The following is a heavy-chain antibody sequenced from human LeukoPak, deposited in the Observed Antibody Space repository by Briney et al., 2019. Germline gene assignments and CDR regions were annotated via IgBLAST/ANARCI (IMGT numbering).Heavy chain of an antibody. CDR2: IRSKAYGGTT. CDR3: TRGAHSDY. J-gene: IGHJ4*02. CDR1: GFTFSNCA. Sequence: PGGSLRLSCTASGFTFSNCAMAWVRQAPGKGLEWAGFIRSKAYGGTTEYAASVKGRFTISRDDSKSIAYLQMNSLKTEDTAVYYCTRGAHSDYWGQGTLVTVSS. V-gene: IGHV3-49*04.